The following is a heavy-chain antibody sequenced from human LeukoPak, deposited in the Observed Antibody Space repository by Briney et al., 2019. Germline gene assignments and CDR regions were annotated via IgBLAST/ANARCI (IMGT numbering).Heavy chain of an antibody. Sequence: SETLSLTCTVSGGSISGHYWSWIRQPPGKGMEWIGYIYYSGTTSYNPSLKSRVTISIEMSKNQFSLKLNSVTAADTAVYYCARGPTTVVNYAFDRWGQGTIVTVSS. J-gene: IGHJ3*01. CDR2: IYYSGTT. CDR3: ARGPTTVVNYAFDR. D-gene: IGHD4-23*01. V-gene: IGHV4-59*11. CDR1: GGSISGHY.